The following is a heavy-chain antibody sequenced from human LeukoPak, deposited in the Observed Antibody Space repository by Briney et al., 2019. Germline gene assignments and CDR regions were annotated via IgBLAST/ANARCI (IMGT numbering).Heavy chain of an antibody. CDR3: AKAGCSSTTCYANY. Sequence: GGSLRLSCAASGFTFDDYAMHWVRQAPGKGLEWVSSISWNSGTIDYADSVKGRFTISRDNAKVSLYLQMNSLRTEDMALYYCAKAGCSSTTCYANYWGQGILVTVSS. J-gene: IGHJ4*02. D-gene: IGHD2-2*01. CDR1: GFTFDDYA. V-gene: IGHV3-9*03. CDR2: ISWNSGTI.